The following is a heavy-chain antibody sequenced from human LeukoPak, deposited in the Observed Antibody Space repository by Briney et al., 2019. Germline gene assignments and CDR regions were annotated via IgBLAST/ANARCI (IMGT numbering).Heavy chain of an antibody. D-gene: IGHD4-17*01. CDR2: IYYSGST. CDR3: ARDAPHDYGDYRPFDP. J-gene: IGHJ5*02. CDR1: GGSISSGGYS. Sequence: SETLSLTCAVSGGSISSGGYSWSWIRQPPGKGLEWIGYIYYSGSTYYNPPLKSRVTISVDTSKNQFSLKLSSVTAADTAVYYCARDAPHDYGDYRPFDPWGQGTLVTVSS. V-gene: IGHV4-30-4*07.